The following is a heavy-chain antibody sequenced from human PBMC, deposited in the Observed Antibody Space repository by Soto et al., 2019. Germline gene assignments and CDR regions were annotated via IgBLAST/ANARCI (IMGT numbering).Heavy chain of an antibody. J-gene: IGHJ6*02. V-gene: IGHV3-30-3*01. CDR3: ARDDQPYGMDA. Sequence: QVQLVESGGGVVQPGRSLRLSCAASGFTFSSYAMHWVRQAPGKGLEWVAVISYDGSNKYYADSVKGRFTISRDNSKNTLYLQMNSLRAEDTAVYYCARDDQPYGMDAWGQGTTVTVSS. CDR1: GFTFSSYA. CDR2: ISYDGSNK.